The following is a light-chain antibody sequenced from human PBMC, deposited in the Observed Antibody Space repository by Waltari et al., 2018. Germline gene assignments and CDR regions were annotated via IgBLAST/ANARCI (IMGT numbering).Light chain of an antibody. V-gene: IGLV2-23*02. CDR2: EVT. CDR3: CSYASGSTFV. J-gene: IGLJ2*01. Sequence: QSALTQPASVSGSPGQSITISCAGTSSDVGNYNLVSWYQQHAGEAPKLMSYEVTKRPAGVSSRFSGSNSGTAASLTIAGLQAEDEADYYCCSYASGSTFVFGGGTKLTVL. CDR1: SSDVGNYNL.